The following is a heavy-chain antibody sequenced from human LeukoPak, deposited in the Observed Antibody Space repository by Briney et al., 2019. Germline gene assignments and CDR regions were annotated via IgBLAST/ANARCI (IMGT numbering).Heavy chain of an antibody. J-gene: IGHJ4*02. V-gene: IGHV4-38-2*02. CDR3: ARQSRYCSSTSCPPGYFDY. CDR2: IYHSGST. Sequence: PSETLSLTCTVSGYSISSGYYWGWIRQPPGKGLEWIGSIYHSGSTYYNPSLKSRVTISVDTSKNQFSLKLSSVTAADTAVYYCARQSRYCSSTSCPPGYFDYWGQGTLVTVSS. CDR1: GYSISSGYY. D-gene: IGHD2-2*01.